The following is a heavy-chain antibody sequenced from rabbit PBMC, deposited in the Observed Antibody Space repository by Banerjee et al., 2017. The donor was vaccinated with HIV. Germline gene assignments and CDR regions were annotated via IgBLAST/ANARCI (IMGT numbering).Heavy chain of an antibody. CDR3: ARDPGNIYYIGDL. Sequence: QSLEESGGDLVKPGASLTLTCTASGFSFSSSYYMCWVRQAPGKGLEWIACIYAGNSDNTYYASWAKGRFSISKTSSTMVTLQLNSLTGADTATYFCARDPGNIYYIGDLWGQGTLVTVS. CDR2: IYAGNSDNT. J-gene: IGHJ4*01. CDR1: GFSFSSSYY. V-gene: IGHV1S40*01. D-gene: IGHD8-1*01.